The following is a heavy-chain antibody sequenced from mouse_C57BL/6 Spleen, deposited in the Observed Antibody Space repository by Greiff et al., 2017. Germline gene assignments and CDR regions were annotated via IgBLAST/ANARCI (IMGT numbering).Heavy chain of an antibody. Sequence: QVHVKQPGAELVKPGASVKMSCKASGYTFTSYWITWVKQRPGQGLEWIGDIYPGSGSTNYNEKFKSKATLTVDTSSSTAYMQLSSLTSEDSAVYYCARMGRGYYFDYWGQGTTLTVSS. D-gene: IGHD4-1*01. J-gene: IGHJ2*01. CDR2: IYPGSGST. CDR1: GYTFTSYW. CDR3: ARMGRGYYFDY. V-gene: IGHV1-55*01.